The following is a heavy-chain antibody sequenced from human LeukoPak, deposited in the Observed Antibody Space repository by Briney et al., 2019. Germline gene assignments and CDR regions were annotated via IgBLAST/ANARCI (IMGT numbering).Heavy chain of an antibody. CDR1: GFTFSSSA. CDR2: ISEEGSNK. D-gene: IGHD6-13*01. Sequence: GRSLRLSCAAAGFTFSSSAMHSARPAPGKGMELVAAISEEGSNKYYADSVRGRFTLSRDNSKNTLYLQMNSLRAEDTAVYYCARGRRRLGFGYSSSWLFDYWGQGTLVTVSS. J-gene: IGHJ4*02. V-gene: IGHV3-30*04. CDR3: ARGRRRLGFGYSSSWLFDY.